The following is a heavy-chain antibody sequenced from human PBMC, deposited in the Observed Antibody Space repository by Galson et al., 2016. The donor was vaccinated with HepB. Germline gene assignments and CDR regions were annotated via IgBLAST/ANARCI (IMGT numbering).Heavy chain of an antibody. CDR3: ARFSGRYNGDFDC. D-gene: IGHD1-26*01. CDR1: GFTFSSYG. CDR2: INQAGSEN. J-gene: IGHJ4*02. Sequence: SLRLSCAASGFTFSSYGMHWVRQAPGKGLEWVANINQAGSENRYMDSVKGRFTISRDNAKNSLYVQMNSLSAEDTAVYYCARFSGRYNGDFDCWGQGTLVTVSS. V-gene: IGHV3-7*01.